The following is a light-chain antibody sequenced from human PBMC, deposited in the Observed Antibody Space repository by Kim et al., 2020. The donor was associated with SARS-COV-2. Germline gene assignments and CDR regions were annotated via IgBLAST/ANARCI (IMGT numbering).Light chain of an antibody. V-gene: IGLV2-14*04. CDR2: DVF. CDR3: ASYTIKSTYV. Sequence: GQSSTTSITGTASDVGGYTFVSWYQQHPGKAPKLMIFDVFQRSSGVSNRFSGSKSGNTASLTISGLQAEDEAVYYCASYTIKSTYVFGTGTKVTVL. J-gene: IGLJ1*01. CDR1: ASDVGGYTF.